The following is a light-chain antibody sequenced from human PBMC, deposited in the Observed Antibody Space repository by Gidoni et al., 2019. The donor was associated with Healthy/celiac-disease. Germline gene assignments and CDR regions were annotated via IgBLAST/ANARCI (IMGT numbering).Light chain of an antibody. CDR3: QQYGSSPPLT. Sequence: VLTQSPGTLSLSPGERATLSCRASQSVSSSYLAWYQQKPGQAPRLLIYGASSRATGSQDRFSGSGSGTDFTLTISRLEPEDCAVYYCQQYGSSPPLTFGGGTKVEIK. CDR1: QSVSSSY. J-gene: IGKJ4*01. V-gene: IGKV3-20*01. CDR2: GAS.